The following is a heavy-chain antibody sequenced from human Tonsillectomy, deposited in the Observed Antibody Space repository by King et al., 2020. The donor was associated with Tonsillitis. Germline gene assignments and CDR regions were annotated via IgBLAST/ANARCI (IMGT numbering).Heavy chain of an antibody. Sequence: VQLVESGAEVKKPGASLKVSCKASGYTFTGYYILWVRQAPGKGLDGMGRINPNSGGKIYAQKFQGRVTMTRNTSISPAYMELSGLRSDDTVVYYCARGSKITLIRGVTTRPFDYWGQGTLVTVSS. J-gene: IGHJ4*02. V-gene: IGHV1-2*05. D-gene: IGHD3-10*01. CDR1: GYTFTGYY. CDR3: ARGSKITLIRGVTTRPFDY. CDR2: INPNSGGK.